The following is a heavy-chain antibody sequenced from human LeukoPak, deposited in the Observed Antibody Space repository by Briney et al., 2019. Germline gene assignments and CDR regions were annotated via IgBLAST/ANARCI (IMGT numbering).Heavy chain of an antibody. CDR2: FDPEDDET. CDR3: VTVEYSRSAYYSYFMDV. Sequence: ASVKVSCKVSAYSLTELSIHWVRQAPGKGLEWMGGFDPEDDETIYSHKFQGRATMAEDTSTDTAYMELSSLTSEDTAVYYCVTVEYSRSAYYSYFMDVWGKGTTVSVSS. J-gene: IGHJ6*03. D-gene: IGHD6-6*01. V-gene: IGHV1-24*01. CDR1: AYSLTELS.